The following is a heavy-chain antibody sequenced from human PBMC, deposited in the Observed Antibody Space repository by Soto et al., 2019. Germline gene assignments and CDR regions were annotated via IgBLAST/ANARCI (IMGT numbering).Heavy chain of an antibody. CDR1: GYTFTSYG. J-gene: IGHJ6*02. V-gene: IGHV1-18*01. CDR2: ISAYNGNT. CDR3: ARGLTVTKGYYYYGMDV. Sequence: ASVKVSCKASGYTFTSYGISWVLQAPGQGLEWMGWISAYNGNTNYAQKLQGRVTMTTDTSTSTAYMELRSLRSDATAVYYCARGLTVTKGYYYYGMDVWGQGTTVTVSS. D-gene: IGHD4-17*01.